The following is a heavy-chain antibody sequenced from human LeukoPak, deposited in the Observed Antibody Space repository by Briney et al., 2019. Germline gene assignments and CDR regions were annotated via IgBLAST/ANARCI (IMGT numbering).Heavy chain of an antibody. D-gene: IGHD4-17*01. CDR3: ARDFRGTTATTPFDY. CDR2: IIPILGIA. CDR1: GGTFSSYA. V-gene: IGHV1-69*04. Sequence: SVKVSCKASGGTFSSYAISWVRQAPGQGLEWMGRIIPILGIANYAQKFQGRVTITADKSTSTAYMELSSLRSEDTAVYYCARDFRGTTATTPFDYWGQGTLVTVSS. J-gene: IGHJ4*02.